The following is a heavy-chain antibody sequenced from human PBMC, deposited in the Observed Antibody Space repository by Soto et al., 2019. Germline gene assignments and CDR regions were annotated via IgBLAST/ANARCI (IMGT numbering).Heavy chain of an antibody. CDR2: IIPIFGTT. Sequence: SVKVSCKASGGTFSNYPFIWVRQAPGQGLDWMGGIIPIFGTTDYGQRFQGRVTITADESTNTTYMELSSLRSDDTAVYYCARGLYCGGGCYSHFDYWGQGTLVTVSS. J-gene: IGHJ4*02. D-gene: IGHD2-21*02. V-gene: IGHV1-69*13. CDR1: GGTFSNYP. CDR3: ARGLYCGGGCYSHFDY.